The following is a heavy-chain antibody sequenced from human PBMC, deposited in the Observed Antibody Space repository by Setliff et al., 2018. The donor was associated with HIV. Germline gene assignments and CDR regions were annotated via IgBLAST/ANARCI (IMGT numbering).Heavy chain of an antibody. J-gene: IGHJ3*01. D-gene: IGHD3-10*01. Sequence: GASVKVSCKASGYTFTNYYIHWVRQAPGQGLEWMGVIHPSGGSTSYAQNFQDRVTMTTDTLTMTTYMELTSLRSDDTAVYYCARYLGGNEFGVWGQGTKVTVSS. V-gene: IGHV1-46*01. CDR2: IHPSGGST. CDR1: GYTFTNYY. CDR3: ARYLGGNEFGV.